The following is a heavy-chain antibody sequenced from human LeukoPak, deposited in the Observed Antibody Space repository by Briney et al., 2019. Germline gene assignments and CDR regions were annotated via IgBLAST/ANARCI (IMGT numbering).Heavy chain of an antibody. V-gene: IGHV1-2*02. J-gene: IGHJ5*02. D-gene: IGHD3-22*01. CDR3: ARASTMIVTFDP. CDR2: INPNSGGT. CDR1: GYTFTSYY. Sequence: ASVKVSCKASGYTFTSYYMHWVRQAPGQGLEWMGWINPNSGGTNYAQKFQGRVTMTRDTSISTAYMELSRLRSDDTAVYYCARASTMIVTFDPWGQGTLVTVSS.